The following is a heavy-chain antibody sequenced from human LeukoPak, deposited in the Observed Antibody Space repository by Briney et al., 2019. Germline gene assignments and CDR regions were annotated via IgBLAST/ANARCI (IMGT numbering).Heavy chain of an antibody. CDR3: ARDVWELGNMAPYGMDV. Sequence: GGSLRLSCKVSGITVSDNYMTWVRQAPGKGLEWVSTIYSQGNTYYAGSVKGRFTISRDRFFVYLQMNSLRVEDTAVYYCARDVWELGNMAPYGMDVWGQGTAVFVSS. CDR1: GITVSDNY. V-gene: IGHV3-53*01. CDR2: IYSQGNT. J-gene: IGHJ6*02. D-gene: IGHD1-26*01.